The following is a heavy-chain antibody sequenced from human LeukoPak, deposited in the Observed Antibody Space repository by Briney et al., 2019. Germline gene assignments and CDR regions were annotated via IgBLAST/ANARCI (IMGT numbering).Heavy chain of an antibody. CDR3: AKKVVVGATSPYSDFLD. CDR2: IIGSGVTT. CDR1: GFTFSSYA. V-gene: IGHV3-23*01. Sequence: PGGSLRPSCVASGFTFSSYAMSWVRQAPGKGLEWVSAIIGSGVTTHYAGSVKGRFSISRDNSKNTLYLQMNSLRAEDTALYYCAKKVVVGATSPYSDFLDWGQGTLVTVSS. D-gene: IGHD1-26*01. J-gene: IGHJ1*01.